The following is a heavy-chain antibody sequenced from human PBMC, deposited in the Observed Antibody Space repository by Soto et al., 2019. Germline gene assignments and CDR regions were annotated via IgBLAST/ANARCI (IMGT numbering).Heavy chain of an antibody. CDR1: GLIFSDVW. V-gene: IGHV3-23*01. Sequence: GGSLRLSCAASGLIFSDVWMTWVRQAPGKGLEWVSSMSRTGDNTYYADSVKGRFTISRDNSKNTLYLQMNSLRAEDTAIYYCAKDQSNSNPLYYFDFWGPGTLVTVSS. CDR2: MSRTGDNT. D-gene: IGHD3-22*01. CDR3: AKDQSNSNPLYYFDF. J-gene: IGHJ4*02.